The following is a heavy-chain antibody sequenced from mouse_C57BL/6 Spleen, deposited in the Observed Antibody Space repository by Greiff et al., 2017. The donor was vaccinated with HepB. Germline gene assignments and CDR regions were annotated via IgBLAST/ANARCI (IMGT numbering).Heavy chain of an antibody. CDR2: ISSGGDYI. V-gene: IGHV5-9-1*02. J-gene: IGHJ2*01. CDR1: GFTFSSYA. CDR3: TRDGGSSYGFDY. Sequence: EVQVVESGEGLVKPGGSLKLSCAASGFTFSSYAMSWVRQTPEKRLEWVAYISSGGDYIYYADTVKGRFTISRDNARNTLYLQMSRLKSEDTAMYYCTRDGGSSYGFDYWGQGTTLTVSS. D-gene: IGHD1-1*01.